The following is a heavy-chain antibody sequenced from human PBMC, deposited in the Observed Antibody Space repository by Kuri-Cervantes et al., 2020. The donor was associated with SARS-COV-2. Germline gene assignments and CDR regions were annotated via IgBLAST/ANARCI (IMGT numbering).Heavy chain of an antibody. CDR2: ISTKPTT. CDR3: ASALEWLFSFDY. D-gene: IGHD3-3*01. CDR1: GGSINGYH. Sequence: SQTLSLTCDVSGGSINGYHWSWIRQVAGKGLEWIGRISTKPTTDYNSSLKSRVTMSLETSRNQFSLKLSSVTAADTAVYYCASALEWLFSFDYWGQGTLVTVSS. V-gene: IGHV4-4*07. J-gene: IGHJ4*02.